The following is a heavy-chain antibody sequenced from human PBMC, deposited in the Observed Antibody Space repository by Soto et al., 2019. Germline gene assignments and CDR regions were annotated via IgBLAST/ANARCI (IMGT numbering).Heavy chain of an antibody. J-gene: IGHJ6*03. CDR2: INPSGGST. Sequence: ASVKVSCKASGYTFTSYYMHWVRQAPGQGLEWMGIINPSGGSTSYAQKFQGRVTMTRDTSTSTVYMELSSLRSEDTAVYYCARGVSFRYDILTGYMDVWGKGTTVTVSS. CDR3: ARGVSFRYDILTGYMDV. D-gene: IGHD3-9*01. CDR1: GYTFTSYY. V-gene: IGHV1-46*03.